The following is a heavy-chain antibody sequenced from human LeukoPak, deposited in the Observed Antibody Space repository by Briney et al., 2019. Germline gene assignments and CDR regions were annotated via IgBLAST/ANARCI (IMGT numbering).Heavy chain of an antibody. CDR3: AREDIVVVPAAMRAYYYYYRMDV. CDR1: GFTFSSYE. CDR2: ISSSGSTI. V-gene: IGHV3-48*03. Sequence: GGSLRLSCAASGFTFSSYEMNWVRQAPGKGLEWVSYISSSGSTIYYADSVKGRFTISRDNAKNSLYLQMNSLRAEDTAVYYCAREDIVVVPAAMRAYYYYYRMDVWGKGTTVTISS. J-gene: IGHJ6*04. D-gene: IGHD2-2*01.